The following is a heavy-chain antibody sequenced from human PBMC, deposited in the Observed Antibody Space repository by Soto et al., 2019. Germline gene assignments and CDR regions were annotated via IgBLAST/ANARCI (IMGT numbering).Heavy chain of an antibody. CDR3: ARSTYYYDSSGYYYSSCFDY. V-gene: IGHV4-59*01. CDR2: IYYSGST. Sequence: SETLSLTCTVSGGSISSYYWSWIRQPPGKGLEWIGYIYYSGSTNYNPSLKSRVTISVDTSKNQFSLKLSSVTAADTAVYYCARSTYYYDSSGYYYSSCFDYWGQGTLVTVSS. CDR1: GGSISSYY. D-gene: IGHD3-22*01. J-gene: IGHJ4*02.